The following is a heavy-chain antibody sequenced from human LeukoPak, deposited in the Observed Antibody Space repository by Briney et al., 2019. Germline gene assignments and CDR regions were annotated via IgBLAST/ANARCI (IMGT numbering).Heavy chain of an antibody. J-gene: IGHJ3*02. CDR1: GFTVSSNY. D-gene: IGHD2-2*01. V-gene: IGHV3-66*02. CDR3: AIFPIVVVPAAPFDAFDI. Sequence: GGSLRLSCAASGFTVSSNYMSWVRQAPGKGLEWVSVIYSGGSTYYADSVKGRFTISRDNSKNTLYLQMNSLRAEDTAVYYCAIFPIVVVPAAPFDAFDIWGQGTMVTVSS. CDR2: IYSGGST.